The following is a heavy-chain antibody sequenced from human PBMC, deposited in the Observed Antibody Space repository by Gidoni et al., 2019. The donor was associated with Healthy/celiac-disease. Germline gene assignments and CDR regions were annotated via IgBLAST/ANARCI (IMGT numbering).Heavy chain of an antibody. CDR3: ERRLGSSWYRGGFDY. CDR1: GFTFSSYS. CDR2: ISSSSSTI. V-gene: IGHV3-48*01. Sequence: EVQLVESCGGLVQPGGSLRLSCAASGFTFSSYSMNWVRQAPGKGLEWVSYISSSSSTIYYADSVKGRFTIYRENAKNSLYLQMNSLRAEDTAGYYCERRLGSSWYRGGFDYWGQGTLVTVSS. D-gene: IGHD6-13*01. J-gene: IGHJ4*02.